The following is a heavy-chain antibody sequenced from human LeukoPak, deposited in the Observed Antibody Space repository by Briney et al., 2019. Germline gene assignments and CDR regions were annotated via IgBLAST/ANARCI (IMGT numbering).Heavy chain of an antibody. CDR3: AKSKDYGDAADAFDI. CDR2: ISGSGGST. J-gene: IGHJ3*02. V-gene: IGHV3-23*01. D-gene: IGHD4-17*01. Sequence: GGSLRLSCAASGFTFGSYAMTWVRQAPGKGLEWVSAISGSGGSTYYADSVKGRFTISRDNSKNTLYLQMNSLRAEDTAVYYCAKSKDYGDAADAFDIWGQGTMVTVSS. CDR1: GFTFGSYA.